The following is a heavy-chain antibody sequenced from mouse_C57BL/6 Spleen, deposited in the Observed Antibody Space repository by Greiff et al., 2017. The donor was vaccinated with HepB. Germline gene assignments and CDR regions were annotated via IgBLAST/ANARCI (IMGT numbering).Heavy chain of an antibody. CDR1: GFSLTSYG. D-gene: IGHD2-2*01. V-gene: IGHV2-5*01. CDR3: AKESMVTTTGFAY. CDR2: IWRGGST. Sequence: QVQLQQSGPGLVQPSQSLSITCTVSGFSLTSYGVHWVRQSPGKGLEWLGVIWRGGSTDYNAAFMSRLSITKDNSKSQVFFKMNSLQADDTAIYYCAKESMVTTTGFAYWGQGTLVTVSA. J-gene: IGHJ3*01.